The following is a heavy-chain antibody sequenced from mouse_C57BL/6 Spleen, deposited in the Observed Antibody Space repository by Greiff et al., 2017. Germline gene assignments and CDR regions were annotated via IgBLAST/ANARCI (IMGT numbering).Heavy chain of an antibody. V-gene: IGHV1-61*01. J-gene: IGHJ3*01. CDR3: ARGRELGLFAY. CDR1: GYTFTSYW. CDR2: IYPSDSET. Sequence: QVQLQQPGAELVRPGSSVKLSCKASGYTFTSYWMDWVKQRPGQGLEWIGNIYPSDSETHYNQKFKDKATLTVDKSSSTAYMQLSSLTSEDSAVYYCARGRELGLFAYWGQGTLVTVSA. D-gene: IGHD4-1*01.